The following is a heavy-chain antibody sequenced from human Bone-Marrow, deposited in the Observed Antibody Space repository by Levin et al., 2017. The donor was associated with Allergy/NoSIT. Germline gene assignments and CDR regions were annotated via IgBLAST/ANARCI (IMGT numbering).Heavy chain of an antibody. CDR2: IKQDGSEQ. CDR1: EFSFNMFW. D-gene: IGHD5-18*01. Sequence: GESLKISCAASEFSFNMFWMSWVRQVPGKGPEWVATIKQDGSEQYYVDSVSGRFTISRDNAKKSLFLQMNSLRVDDTAIYFCTTCDRGYGLFDYWGPGTLVTVSS. CDR3: TTCDRGYGLFDY. V-gene: IGHV3-7*01. J-gene: IGHJ4*02.